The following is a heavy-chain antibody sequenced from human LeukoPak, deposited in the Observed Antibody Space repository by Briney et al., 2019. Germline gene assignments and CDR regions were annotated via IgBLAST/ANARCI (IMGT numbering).Heavy chain of an antibody. CDR3: ARLPYCSSTSCYTSHHYYYYMDV. Sequence: PSETLSLTCAASGYSISSGYYWGWIRQPPGKGLEWIGSIYHSGSTYYNPSLKSRVTISVDTSKNQCSLKLSSVTAADTAVYYCARLPYCSSTSCYTSHHYYYYMDVWGKGTTVTVSS. CDR1: GYSISSGYY. CDR2: IYHSGST. J-gene: IGHJ6*03. V-gene: IGHV4-38-2*01. D-gene: IGHD2-2*02.